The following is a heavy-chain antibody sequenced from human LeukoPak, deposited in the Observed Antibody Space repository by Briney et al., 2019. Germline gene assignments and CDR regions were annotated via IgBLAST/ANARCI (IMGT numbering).Heavy chain of an antibody. CDR2: ISGSGANT. D-gene: IGHD6-13*01. Sequence: GGSLRLSCAASGFTFTSYAMSWVRQAPGQGLEWVSAISGSGANTYYADSVNGRFTISRDNSKDTLFLEMNSLRAEDTGVYYCAKGRDSSSRTGFDYWGQGTLVPVSS. CDR1: GFTFTSYA. J-gene: IGHJ4*02. CDR3: AKGRDSSSRTGFDY. V-gene: IGHV3-23*01.